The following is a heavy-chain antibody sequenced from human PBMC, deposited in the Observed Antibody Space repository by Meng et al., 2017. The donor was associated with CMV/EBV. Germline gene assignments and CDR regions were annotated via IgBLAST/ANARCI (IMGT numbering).Heavy chain of an antibody. J-gene: IGHJ4*02. CDR2: IYYSGST. D-gene: IGHD3-3*01. V-gene: IGHV4-30-4*08. CDR3: ARDNRRGGVDY. CDR1: GGSISSGDYY. Sequence: QVQLEESGQGLVKPSQTLSLTCTVSGGSISSGDYYWSWIRQPPGKGLEWIGYIYYSGSTYYNPSLKGRVTISVDTSKNQFSLKLSSVTAADTAVYYCARDNRRGGVDYWGQGTLVTVSS.